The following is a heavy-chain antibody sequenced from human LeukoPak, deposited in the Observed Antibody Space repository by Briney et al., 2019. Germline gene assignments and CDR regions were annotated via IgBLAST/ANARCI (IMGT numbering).Heavy chain of an antibody. J-gene: IGHJ3*02. V-gene: IGHV1-69*13. CDR2: IIPIFGTA. CDR1: GGTFSSYA. D-gene: IGHD4-17*01. CDR3: AREGDYGDRGAFDI. Sequence: SVKVSCKASGGTFSSYASSWVRQAPGQGLEWMGGIIPIFGTANYAQKFQGRVTITADESTSTAYMELSSLRSEDTAVYYCAREGDYGDRGAFDIWGQGTMVTVSS.